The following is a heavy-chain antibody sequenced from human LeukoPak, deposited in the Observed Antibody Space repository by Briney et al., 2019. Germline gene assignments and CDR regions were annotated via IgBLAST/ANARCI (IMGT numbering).Heavy chain of an antibody. CDR2: INPNSGGT. V-gene: IGHV1-2*02. CDR1: GYTFTGYF. J-gene: IGHJ4*02. Sequence: GASVKVSCKASGYTFTGYFMHWVRQAPGQGLEWMGWINPNSGGTNYAQKLQGRVTMTTDTSTSTAYMELRSLRSDDTAVYYCARRTTKGNYFDYWGQGTLVTVSS. D-gene: IGHD1-1*01. CDR3: ARRTTKGNYFDY.